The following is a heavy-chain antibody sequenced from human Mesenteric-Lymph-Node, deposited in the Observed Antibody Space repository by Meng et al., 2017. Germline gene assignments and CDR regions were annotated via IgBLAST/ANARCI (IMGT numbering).Heavy chain of an antibody. J-gene: IGHJ4*02. CDR1: GDSVSSNSAA. D-gene: IGHD3-10*02. CDR2: TYYRSKYYN. CDR3: ARDWGDVRGGFDF. Sequence: SPPGLVTAPPTPSPTCAHSGDSVSSNSAAWNWIRQSPSRGLEWLGRTYYRSKYYNDYALSVKSRITINPDTSKNQFSLQLNSVTPEDTAIYYCARDWGDVRGGFDFWGQGTLVTVSS. V-gene: IGHV6-1*01.